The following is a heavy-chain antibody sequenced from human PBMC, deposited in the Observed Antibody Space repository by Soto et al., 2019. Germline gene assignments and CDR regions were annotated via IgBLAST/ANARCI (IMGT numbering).Heavy chain of an antibody. CDR3: AKEKRVTKPYYYYYYMDV. J-gene: IGHJ6*03. CDR1: GFTFSSYS. V-gene: IGHV3-48*01. D-gene: IGHD4-17*01. Sequence: GGSLRLSCAASGFTFSSYSMNWVRQAPGKGLEWVSYISSSSSTIYYADSVKGRFTISRDNAKNSLYLQMNSLRAEDTAVYYCAKEKRVTKPYYYYYYMDVWGQGTTVTVSS. CDR2: ISSSSSTI.